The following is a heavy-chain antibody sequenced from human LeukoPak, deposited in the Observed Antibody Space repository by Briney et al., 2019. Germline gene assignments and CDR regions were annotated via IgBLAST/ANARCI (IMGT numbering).Heavy chain of an antibody. Sequence: GGSLRLSCAASGFTVSRNYMSWVRQAPGKGPEWVSVIYSGGSTYYADSVKGRFTISRDNSKNTLYLQMNSLRAEDTAVYYCARVRRRITFGGSYPDYWGQGTLVTVSS. CDR1: GFTVSRNY. J-gene: IGHJ4*02. CDR3: ARVRRRITFGGSYPDY. CDR2: IYSGGST. V-gene: IGHV3-66*01. D-gene: IGHD3-16*01.